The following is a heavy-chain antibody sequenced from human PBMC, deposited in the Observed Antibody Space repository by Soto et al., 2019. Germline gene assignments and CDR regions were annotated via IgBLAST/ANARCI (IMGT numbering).Heavy chain of an antibody. J-gene: IGHJ4*02. CDR1: GFTFSSYS. CDR3: ARDQDDYVWGSYLHFDY. Sequence: GGSLRLSCAASGFTFSSYSMNWVRLAPGKGLEWVSYISSSSSTIYYADSVKGRFTISRDNAKNSLYLQMNSLRDEDTAVYYCARDQDDYVWGSYLHFDYWGQGTLVTVSS. CDR2: ISSSSSTI. D-gene: IGHD3-16*02. V-gene: IGHV3-48*02.